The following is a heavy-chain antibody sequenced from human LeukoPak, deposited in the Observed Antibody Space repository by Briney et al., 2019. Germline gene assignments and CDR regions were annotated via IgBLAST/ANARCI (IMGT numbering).Heavy chain of an antibody. CDR2: ISSSGSTI. V-gene: IGHV3-11*01. Sequence: GGSLRLSCAASGFTFSDYYMSWIRQAPGKGLEWVSYISSSGSTIYYADSVKGRSTISRDNAKNSLYLQMNSLRAEDTAVYYCASGEWELLAFDYWGQGTLVTVSS. D-gene: IGHD1-26*01. CDR1: GFTFSDYY. J-gene: IGHJ4*02. CDR3: ASGEWELLAFDY.